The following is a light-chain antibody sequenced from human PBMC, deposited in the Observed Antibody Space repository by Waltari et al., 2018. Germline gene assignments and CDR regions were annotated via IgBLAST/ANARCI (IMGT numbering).Light chain of an antibody. J-gene: IGLJ1*01. CDR1: SSDVGGYNY. V-gene: IGLV2-14*01. Sequence: QSALTQPASVSWSPGQSITISCTGTSSDVGGYNYVSWYQQHPGKAPKLMIYDVSNRPSGVSNRFSGSQSGNTASLTISGLQAEDEADYYCSSYTSSSTYVFGTETKVTVL. CDR2: DVS. CDR3: SSYTSSSTYV.